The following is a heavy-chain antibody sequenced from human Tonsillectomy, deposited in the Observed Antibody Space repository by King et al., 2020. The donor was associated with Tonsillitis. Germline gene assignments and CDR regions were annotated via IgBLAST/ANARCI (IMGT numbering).Heavy chain of an antibody. CDR2: LNSTTAGGPP. Sequence: VQLVESGGGLVKPGGSLRLSCAASGFTFRNAWMSWVRQAPGKGLECVGRLNSTTAGGPPDSAAPVKGRFTISRDDSKNTLYLQMTSLKTGDTAVYYCTTGRDDSRGYPDDWGQGTLGTVSS. J-gene: IGHJ4*02. CDR3: TTGRDDSRGYPDD. D-gene: IGHD3-22*01. V-gene: IGHV3-15*01. CDR1: GFTFRNAW.